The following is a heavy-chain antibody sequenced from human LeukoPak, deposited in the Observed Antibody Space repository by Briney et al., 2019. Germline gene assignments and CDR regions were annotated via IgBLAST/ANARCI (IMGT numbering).Heavy chain of an antibody. CDR3: ARDSSAHDAFDI. V-gene: IGHV4-4*07. CDR2: MYTSGST. J-gene: IGHJ3*02. CDR1: GGSISRYY. Sequence: SETLSLTCTVSGGSISRYYWSWIRQPAGKGLEWIGRMYTSGSTYYNPSLKSRVTISVDTSKNQFSLRLSSVTAADTAEYYCARDSSAHDAFDIWGQGTMVTVSS. D-gene: IGHD2-2*01.